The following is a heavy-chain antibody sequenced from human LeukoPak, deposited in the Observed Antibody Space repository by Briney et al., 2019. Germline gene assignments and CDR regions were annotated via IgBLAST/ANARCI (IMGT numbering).Heavy chain of an antibody. V-gene: IGHV4-34*01. J-gene: IGHJ6*03. D-gene: IGHD3-3*01. CDR1: GGSFSGYY. CDR2: INHSGST. Sequence: SETLSLTCAVYGGSFSGYYWSWIRQPPGKGLEWIGEINHSGSTNYNPSLKSRVTMSVDTSKNQFSLKLSSVTAADTAVYYCARAASDFWSGYYYYYMDVWGKGTTVTVSS. CDR3: ARAASDFWSGYYYYYMDV.